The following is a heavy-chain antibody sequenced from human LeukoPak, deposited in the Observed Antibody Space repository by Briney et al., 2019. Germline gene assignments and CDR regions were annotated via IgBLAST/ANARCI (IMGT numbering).Heavy chain of an antibody. CDR2: IGSGSSYI. CDR3: ARARGSCAGGRCYSEY. D-gene: IGHD2-8*02. V-gene: IGHV3-21*01. J-gene: IGHJ4*02. CDR1: GFTFSSYT. Sequence: GGSLRLSCAASGFTFSSYTMNWVRQAPGKGLEWVSSIGSGSSYIYYADSVKGRFSISGDNAKNSLYLQLSSLRVEDTAVYYCARARGSCAGGRCYSEYWGQGTLVTVSS.